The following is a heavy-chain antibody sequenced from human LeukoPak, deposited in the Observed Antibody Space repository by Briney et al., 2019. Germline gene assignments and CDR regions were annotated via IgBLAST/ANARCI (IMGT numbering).Heavy chain of an antibody. CDR1: GGTFSSYA. D-gene: IGHD3-3*01. J-gene: IGHJ3*02. V-gene: IGHV1-69*05. CDR2: IIPIIGTA. Sequence: ASVKVSCKDSGGTFSSYAISWVRQAPGQGLEWMGRIIPIIGTANYAQKFQGRVTITTDESTSTAYMELSSLRSEDTAVYYCAGVTYYDFWSGLGDAFDIWGQGTMVTVSS. CDR3: AGVTYYDFWSGLGDAFDI.